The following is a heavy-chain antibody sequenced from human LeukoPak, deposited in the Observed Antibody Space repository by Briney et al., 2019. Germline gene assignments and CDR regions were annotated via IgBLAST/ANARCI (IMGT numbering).Heavy chain of an antibody. D-gene: IGHD6-6*01. CDR2: IYTSGGT. J-gene: IGHJ4*02. CDR3: ARLTRLSTSPDRYYLDY. Sequence: SETLSLTCTVSGDSISSYYWNWIRQPPGKGLEWIGYIYTSGGTNYIPSLKGRVTISIDTSRNQFSLKLSSVTAADSAVYYCARLTRLSTSPDRYYLDYWGQGTLVTVSS. CDR1: GDSISSYY. V-gene: IGHV4-4*09.